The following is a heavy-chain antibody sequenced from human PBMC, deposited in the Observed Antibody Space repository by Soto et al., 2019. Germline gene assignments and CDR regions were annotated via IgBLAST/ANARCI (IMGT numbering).Heavy chain of an antibody. J-gene: IGHJ6*02. CDR1: GYIFTSYW. CDR3: AGGGVRGVITRTRDYYGMDV. CDR2: IYPGDSDT. Sequence: PGESLKISCKGSGYIFTSYWIGWVLQMPGKGLEWMGIIYPGDSDTRYSPSFQGQVTISADKSISTAYLQWSSLKASDTAMYYCAGGGVRGVITRTRDYYGMDVWGQGTTVTVSS. V-gene: IGHV5-51*01. D-gene: IGHD3-10*01.